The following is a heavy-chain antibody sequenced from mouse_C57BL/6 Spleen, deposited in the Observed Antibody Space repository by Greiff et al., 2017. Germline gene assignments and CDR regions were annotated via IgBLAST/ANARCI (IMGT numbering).Heavy chain of an antibody. D-gene: IGHD2-5*01. Sequence: VQLQQSGAELAKPGASVKLSCKASGYTFTSYWMHWVKQRPGQGLKWIGYINPSSGYTKYNQKFKDKATLTADKSSSTAYMQLSSLTYEDSAVYYCASYSNLPLFAYWGQGTLVTVSA. CDR1: GYTFTSYW. CDR2: INPSSGYT. J-gene: IGHJ3*01. V-gene: IGHV1-7*01. CDR3: ASYSNLPLFAY.